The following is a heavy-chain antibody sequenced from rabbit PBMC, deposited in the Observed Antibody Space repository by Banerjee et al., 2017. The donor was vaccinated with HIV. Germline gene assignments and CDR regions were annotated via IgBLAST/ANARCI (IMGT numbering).Heavy chain of an antibody. V-gene: IGHV1S45*01. Sequence: QEQLVESGGGLVQPGGSLKLSCKASRFDFSTYSMSWVRQAPGKGLEWIGYIVPIFGVTYYANWAKGRFTISKTSSTTVTLQMTSLTVADTATYFCARGSATMTMVITGFYLSLWGQGTLVTVS. D-gene: IGHD2-1*01. CDR3: ARGSATMTMVITGFYLSL. CDR1: RFDFSTYS. CDR2: IVPIFGVT. J-gene: IGHJ4*01.